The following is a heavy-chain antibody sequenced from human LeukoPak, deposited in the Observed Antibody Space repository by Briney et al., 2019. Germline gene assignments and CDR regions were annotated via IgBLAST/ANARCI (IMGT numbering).Heavy chain of an antibody. CDR2: INPNGGGT. V-gene: IGHV1-2*04. CDR1: GYTFTGYY. CDR3: ARDLYAAAGTGFDY. J-gene: IGHJ4*02. Sequence: ASVKVSCKASGYTFTGYYMHWVRQAPGQGLEWMGWINPNGGGTNYAQKFQGWVTMTRDTSISTAYMELSRLRSDDTAVYYCARDLYAAAGTGFDYWGQGTLVTVSS. D-gene: IGHD6-13*01.